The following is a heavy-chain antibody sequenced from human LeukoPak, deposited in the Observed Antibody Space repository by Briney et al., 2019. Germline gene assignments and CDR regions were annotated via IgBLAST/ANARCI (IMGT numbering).Heavy chain of an antibody. Sequence: GGSLRLSCAASGFTFSSYSMNWVRQAPGKGLEWVSYISSSSTIYYADSVKGRFTISRDNAKNSLYLQMNSLRAEDTAVYYCASQYYDFWSGYYYFDYWGQGTLVTVSS. V-gene: IGHV3-48*01. J-gene: IGHJ4*02. CDR3: ASQYYDFWSGYYYFDY. CDR2: ISSSSTI. D-gene: IGHD3-3*01. CDR1: GFTFSSYS.